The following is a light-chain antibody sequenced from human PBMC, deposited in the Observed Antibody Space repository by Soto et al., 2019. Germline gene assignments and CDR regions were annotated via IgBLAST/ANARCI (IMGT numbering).Light chain of an antibody. CDR1: QTISSW. V-gene: IGKV1-5*03. J-gene: IGKJ1*01. Sequence: EIQITQSPSTLSGSVGDRFTITRMASQTISSWLAWYQQKPGKAPKLLIYKASTLKSGVKSRFSGSGSGTEFTLTISSLQPDDFATYYCQHYNSYSEAFGQGTKVDIK. CDR2: KAS. CDR3: QHYNSYSEA.